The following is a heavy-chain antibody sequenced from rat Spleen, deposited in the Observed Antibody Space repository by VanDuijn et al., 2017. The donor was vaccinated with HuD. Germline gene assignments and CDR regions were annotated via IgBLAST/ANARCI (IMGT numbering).Heavy chain of an antibody. D-gene: IGHD1-6*01. CDR1: GLSFSNYD. CDR3: ARPYLDYGLLDSTYFDY. Sequence: EVQLVESGGGLVQPGRSLKLSCAASGLSFSNYDMAWVRPAPTKGLEWVASISYDGTATYYRDSVKGRFTLSRDNAKNTLYLQMDSLRSEDTATYYCARPYLDYGLLDSTYFDYWGQGVMVTVSS. V-gene: IGHV5-29*01. J-gene: IGHJ2*01. CDR2: ISYDGTAT.